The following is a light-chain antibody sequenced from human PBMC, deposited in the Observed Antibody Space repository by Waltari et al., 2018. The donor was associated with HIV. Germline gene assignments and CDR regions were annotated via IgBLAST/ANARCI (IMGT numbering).Light chain of an antibody. CDR2: EDS. J-gene: IGLJ2*01. CDR1: SGTIASNY. CDR3: QSYDTSNPGGI. V-gene: IGLV6-57*04. Sequence: NYMLTQPHSVSESPGKTVTLSCTRSSGTIASNYVQWYQQRPGSAPTTVIYEDSPRPSGVPDRFSCSIDSSSNSASLTISGLKTEDEADYYCQSYDTSNPGGIFGGGTKLTVL.